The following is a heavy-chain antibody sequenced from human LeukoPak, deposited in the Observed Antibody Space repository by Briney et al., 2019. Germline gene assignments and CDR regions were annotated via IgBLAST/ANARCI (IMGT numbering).Heavy chain of an antibody. CDR2: ISGSGGST. Sequence: PGGSLTPSWAAAGFSFSSYAMSWVRQAPGKGLEWVSAISGSGGSTYYADSVKGRFTISRDNSKNTLYLQMNSLRAEDTAVYYCANLPAAPMGFDYWAQGTLVTVSS. D-gene: IGHD2-2*01. CDR3: ANLPAAPMGFDY. CDR1: GFSFSSYA. V-gene: IGHV3-23*01. J-gene: IGHJ4*02.